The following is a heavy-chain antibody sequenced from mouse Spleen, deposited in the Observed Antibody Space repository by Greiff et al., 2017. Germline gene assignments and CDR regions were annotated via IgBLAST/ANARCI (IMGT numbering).Heavy chain of an antibody. CDR3: AIEGMGNFDVDY. D-gene: IGHD2-1*01. V-gene: IGHV1-81*01. CDR2: IYPRSGNT. CDR1: GYTFTSYG. J-gene: IGHJ2*01. Sequence: QVQLKQSGAELARPGASVKLSCKASGYTFTSYGISWVKQRTGQGLEWIGEIYPRSGNTYYNEKFKGKATLTADKSSSTAYMELRSLTSEDSAVYFCAIEGMGNFDVDYWGQGTTLTVSS.